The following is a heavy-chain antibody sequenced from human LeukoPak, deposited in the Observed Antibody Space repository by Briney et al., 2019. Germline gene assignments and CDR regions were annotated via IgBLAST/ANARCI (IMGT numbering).Heavy chain of an antibody. CDR1: GFTFSTYS. CDR2: ISSSSAYI. D-gene: IGHD5-18*01. CDR3: ARASGDTVDTTTMGSY. V-gene: IGHV3-21*01. J-gene: IGHJ4*02. Sequence: GGSLRLSCAASGFTFSTYSMNWVRQAPGKGLEWVSSISSSSAYIYSADSVKGRFTISRDNAKNSLSLQMNSLRAEDTAVYYCARASGDTVDTTTMGSYWGQGTLVTVSS.